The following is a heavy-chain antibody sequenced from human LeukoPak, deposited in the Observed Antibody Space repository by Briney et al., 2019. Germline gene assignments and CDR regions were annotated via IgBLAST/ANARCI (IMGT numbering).Heavy chain of an antibody. Sequence: GGSLRLSCAASGFTFSNNAMNWVRQAPGKGLEWVSAISGSGGSTYYADSVKGRFTISRDNSKNTLYLQMNSLRAGDTALYYCAKAGSGLYHFDYWGQGTLVTVSS. V-gene: IGHV3-23*01. CDR2: ISGSGGST. CDR3: AKAGSGLYHFDY. J-gene: IGHJ4*02. D-gene: IGHD6-19*01. CDR1: GFTFSNNA.